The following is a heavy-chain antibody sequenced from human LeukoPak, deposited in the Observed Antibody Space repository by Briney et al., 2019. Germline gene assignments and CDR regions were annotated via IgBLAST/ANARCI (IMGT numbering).Heavy chain of an antibody. D-gene: IGHD1-26*01. CDR2: IYYSGST. Sequence: SETLSLTCTVSGGSISSYYWSWIRQPPGKGLEWIGYIYYSGSTNYNPSLKSRVTISVDTSKNQFSLKLSSVTAADTAVYYCARGGSYYHANFDYWGQGTLVTVSS. V-gene: IGHV4-59*01. CDR1: GGSISSYY. J-gene: IGHJ4*02. CDR3: ARGGSYYHANFDY.